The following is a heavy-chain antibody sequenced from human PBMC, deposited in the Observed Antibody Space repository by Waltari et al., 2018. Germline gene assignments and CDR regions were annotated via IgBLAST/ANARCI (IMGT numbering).Heavy chain of an antibody. V-gene: IGHV3-23*01. Sequence: EVQLLESGGGLVQPGGSLRLSCAASGFTFSSYAMSWVRQAPGKGLEWVSAISGGGGSTYYADSVKGRFTISRDNSKNTLYLQMNSLRAEDTAVYYCAKGGSYYPYYFDYWGQGTLVTVSS. CDR2: ISGGGGST. J-gene: IGHJ4*02. CDR3: AKGGSYYPYYFDY. D-gene: IGHD1-26*01. CDR1: GFTFSSYA.